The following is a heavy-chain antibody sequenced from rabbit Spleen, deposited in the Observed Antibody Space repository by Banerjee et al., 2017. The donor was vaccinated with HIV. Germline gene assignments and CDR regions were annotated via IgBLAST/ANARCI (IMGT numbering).Heavy chain of an antibody. J-gene: IGHJ4*01. V-gene: IGHV1S43*01. CDR2: IYTRDGST. CDR1: GLDFSSDYW. CDR3: ARGDGNFRFNL. Sequence: QSLEESGGDLVKPGASLTLTCTASGLDFSSDYWICWVRQAPGKRLELIAWIYTRDGSTWYASWVNGRFTITRSTSLNTVTLQLNSLTAADTATYLCARGDGNFRFNLWGPGTLVTVS. D-gene: IGHD4-2*01.